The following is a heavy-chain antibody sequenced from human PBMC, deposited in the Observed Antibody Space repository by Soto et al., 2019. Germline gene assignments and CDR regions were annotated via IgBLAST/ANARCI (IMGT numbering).Heavy chain of an antibody. CDR1: GYTFTRLF. D-gene: IGHD4-4*01. Sequence: EASVKVSCKASGYTFTRLFLHWVRQAPGQGLEWMGWVNPNTGDTNYAQKFQGLVTMTRDSSINTAYMELTRLTSDDTAMYYCALIEMTTIAWGQGTLVTVSS. CDR2: VNPNTGDT. J-gene: IGHJ4*02. V-gene: IGHV1-2*04. CDR3: ALIEMTTIA.